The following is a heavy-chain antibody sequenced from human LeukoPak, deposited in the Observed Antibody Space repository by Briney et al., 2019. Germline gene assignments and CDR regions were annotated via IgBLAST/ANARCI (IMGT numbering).Heavy chain of an antibody. CDR1: GFTFSSYG. J-gene: IGHJ4*02. CDR2: IWYDGSNK. D-gene: IGHD3-22*01. Sequence: GRSLRLSCAASGFTFSSYGMHWVRQAPGKGLEWVAVIWYDGSNKYYADSVKGRFTISRDNSKNTLYLQMNSLRAEDTAVYYCARDNYDSSGLAYYWGQGTLVTVSS. CDR3: ARDNYDSSGLAYY. V-gene: IGHV3-33*01.